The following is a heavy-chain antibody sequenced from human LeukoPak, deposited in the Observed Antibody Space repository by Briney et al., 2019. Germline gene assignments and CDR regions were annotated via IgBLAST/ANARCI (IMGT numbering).Heavy chain of an antibody. CDR1: GGSISSSSYY. CDR3: ATSPYGDYGGGFDY. J-gene: IGHJ4*02. CDR2: IYYSGST. D-gene: IGHD4-17*01. Sequence: SETLSLTCTVSGGSISSSSYYWGRIRQPPGKGLEWIGSIYYSGSTYYNPSLKSRVTISVDTSKNQFSLKLSSVTAADTAVYYCATSPYGDYGGGFDYWGQGTLVTVSS. V-gene: IGHV4-39*07.